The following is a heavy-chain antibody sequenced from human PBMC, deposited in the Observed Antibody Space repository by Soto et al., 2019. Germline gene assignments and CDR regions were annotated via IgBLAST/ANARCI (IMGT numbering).Heavy chain of an antibody. CDR2: ISAYNGNT. J-gene: IGHJ5*02. D-gene: IGHD2-15*01. Sequence: QVQLVQSGAEVKKPGASVKVSCKASGYTFTSYGISWVRQAPGQGLEWMGWISAYNGNTNYAQKLQGRVTMTTDTSTSTAYMELRSPRSDDTAVYYCAREGDLGYCSGGSCYSYLAWFDPWGQGTLVTVSS. CDR1: GYTFTSYG. CDR3: AREGDLGYCSGGSCYSYLAWFDP. V-gene: IGHV1-18*04.